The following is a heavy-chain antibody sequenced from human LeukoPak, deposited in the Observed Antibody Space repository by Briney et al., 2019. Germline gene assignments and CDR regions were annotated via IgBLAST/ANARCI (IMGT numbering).Heavy chain of an antibody. J-gene: IGHJ4*02. V-gene: IGHV3-7*03. D-gene: IGHD6-13*01. Sequence: GGSLRLSCAASGFTFSSYWMTWVRQAPGKGLEWVANIKQDGSEKYYADSVKGRFTVSRDNAKNSLYLQMNSLRAEDTALYYCAKDAYNGYIDFWGQGTLVAVS. CDR1: GFTFSSYW. CDR2: IKQDGSEK. CDR3: AKDAYNGYIDF.